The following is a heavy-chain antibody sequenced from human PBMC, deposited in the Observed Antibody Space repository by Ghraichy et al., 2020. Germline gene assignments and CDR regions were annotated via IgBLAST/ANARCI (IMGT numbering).Heavy chain of an antibody. CDR3: ARQSNWGLWSY. Sequence: SETLSLTCTVSGGSISSSSYYWGWIRQPPGKGLEWIGSFYNSGSTYYNPSLKSRVTISVDTSKNQFSLKLSSVTAADTAVYYCARQSNWGLWSYWGQGTLVTVSS. CDR2: FYNSGST. CDR1: GGSISSSSYY. D-gene: IGHD7-27*01. J-gene: IGHJ4*02. V-gene: IGHV4-39*01.